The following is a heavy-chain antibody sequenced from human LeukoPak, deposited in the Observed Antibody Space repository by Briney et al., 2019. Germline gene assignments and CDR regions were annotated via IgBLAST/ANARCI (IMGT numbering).Heavy chain of an antibody. V-gene: IGHV4-34*01. CDR1: GGSLSGYY. Sequence: SETLSLTCAVYGGSLSGYYWSWIRQPPGKGLEWIGEINHSGSTNYNPSLKSRVTISVDTSKNQFSLKLSSVTAADTAVYYCARRIRGIVVVQFDYWGQGTLVTVSS. J-gene: IGHJ4*02. CDR2: INHSGST. D-gene: IGHD3-22*01. CDR3: ARRIRGIVVVQFDY.